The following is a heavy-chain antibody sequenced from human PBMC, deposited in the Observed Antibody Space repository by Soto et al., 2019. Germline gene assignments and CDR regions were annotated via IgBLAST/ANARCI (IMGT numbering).Heavy chain of an antibody. D-gene: IGHD3-10*01. Sequence: GGSLRLSCAPSGLSVSSNYMNWVRQAPGKGLEWVSVIYSGGRTYYGDSVKGRFTISRDNLKNTLYLQMNSLRAEDTAVYYCARAVWFGEKGYDYYGMDVWGQGTTVTVSS. CDR1: GLSVSSNY. J-gene: IGHJ6*02. V-gene: IGHV3-66*01. CDR3: ARAVWFGEKGYDYYGMDV. CDR2: IYSGGRT.